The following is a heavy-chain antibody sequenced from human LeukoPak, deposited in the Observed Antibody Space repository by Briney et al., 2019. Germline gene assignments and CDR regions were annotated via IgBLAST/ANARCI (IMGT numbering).Heavy chain of an antibody. CDR1: GGTFSNYA. J-gene: IGHJ6*03. CDR3: ARVVGLTGYSSSWYSGYYYYMDV. CDR2: IIPIFGTA. Sequence: SVKVSCKASGGTFSNYAINWARQAPGQGLEWMGGIIPIFGTANHAQKFQGRVRITADKSTSTAYMELSSLRSEDTAVYYCARVVGLTGYSSSWYSGYYYYMDVWGKGTTVTVSS. V-gene: IGHV1-69*06. D-gene: IGHD6-13*01.